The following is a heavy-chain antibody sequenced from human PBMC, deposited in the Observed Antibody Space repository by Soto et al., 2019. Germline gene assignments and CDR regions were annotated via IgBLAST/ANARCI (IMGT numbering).Heavy chain of an antibody. Sequence: PGGSLRLSCAASGFTFSSYWMHWVRQAPGKGLVWVSRINSDGSSTSYADSVKGRFTISRDNAKNTLYLQMNSLRAEDTAVYYCARDHHYDFWSGYPPYYYYYMDVWGKGTTVTVSS. D-gene: IGHD3-3*01. J-gene: IGHJ6*03. CDR1: GFTFSSYW. V-gene: IGHV3-74*01. CDR3: ARDHHYDFWSGYPPYYYYYMDV. CDR2: INSDGSST.